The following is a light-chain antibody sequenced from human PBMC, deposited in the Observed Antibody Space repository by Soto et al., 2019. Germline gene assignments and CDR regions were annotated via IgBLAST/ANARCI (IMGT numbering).Light chain of an antibody. J-gene: IGKJ1*01. CDR2: GAS. V-gene: IGKV3-20*01. Sequence: SVSSSFLAWYQQKPGQAPRLLIYGASSRATGFPDRFSGSGSGTDFTLTIRRLETEDFAAYYCQLSDNPHWTFAQRTKGDI. CDR1: SVSSSF. CDR3: QLSDNPHWT.